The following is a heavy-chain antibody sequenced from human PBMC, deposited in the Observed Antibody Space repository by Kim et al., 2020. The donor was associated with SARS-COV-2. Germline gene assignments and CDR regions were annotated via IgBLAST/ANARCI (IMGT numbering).Heavy chain of an antibody. J-gene: IGHJ6*02. CDR2: IYYSGST. CDR3: ARGNWNPTPGYYYYYGMDV. CDR1: GGSVSSGSYY. Sequence: SETLSLTCTVSGGSVSSGSYYWSWIRQPPGKGLEWIGYIYYSGSTNYNPSLKSRVTISVDTSKNQFSLKLSSVTAADTAVYYCARGNWNPTPGYYYYYGMDVWGQGTTVTVSS. V-gene: IGHV4-61*01. D-gene: IGHD1-1*01.